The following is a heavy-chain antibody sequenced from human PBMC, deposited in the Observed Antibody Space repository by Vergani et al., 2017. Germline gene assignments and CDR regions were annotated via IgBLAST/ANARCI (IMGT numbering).Heavy chain of an antibody. CDR2: ISSSSSYT. CDR3: ASGAGWQQLKFDY. CDR1: GFTFSDYY. D-gene: IGHD6-13*01. V-gene: IGHV3-11*03. J-gene: IGHJ4*02. Sequence: VQLLESGGGLVQPGGSLRLSCAASGFTFSDYYMSWIRQAPGKGLEWVSYISSSSSYTNYADSVKGRFTISRENAKNSLYLQMNSLRAEDTAVYYCASGAGWQQLKFDYWGQGTLVTVSS.